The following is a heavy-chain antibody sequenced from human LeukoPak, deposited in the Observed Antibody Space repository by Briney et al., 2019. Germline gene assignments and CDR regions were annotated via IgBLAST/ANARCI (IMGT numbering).Heavy chain of an antibody. J-gene: IGHJ4*02. CDR3: ARDLDYGDIDY. D-gene: IGHD4-17*01. Sequence: GGSLRLSCAASGFTFSTYAVNWVRQAPGKGLEWVAVISYDGSNKYYADSVKGRFTISRGNSKNTLYLQMNSLRAEDTAVYYCARDLDYGDIDYWGQGTLVTVSS. CDR2: ISYDGSNK. V-gene: IGHV3-30-3*01. CDR1: GFTFSTYA.